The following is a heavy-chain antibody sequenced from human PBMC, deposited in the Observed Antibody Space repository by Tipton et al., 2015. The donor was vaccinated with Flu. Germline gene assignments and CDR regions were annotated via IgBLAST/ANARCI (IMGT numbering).Heavy chain of an antibody. V-gene: IGHV4-34*01. J-gene: IGHJ5*01. D-gene: IGHD4-11*01. Sequence: LRLSCAVFGGSFSGYYGSWIRQSPGKGLEWIGEINHSGGTNYSPSLKSRVTISLDTSKNQFSLNLNSVTAADMAVYYCARRDYSNYVSEPKNWFDFWGQGTLVTVSS. CDR2: INHSGGT. CDR3: ARRDYSNYVSEPKNWFDF. CDR1: GGSFSGYY.